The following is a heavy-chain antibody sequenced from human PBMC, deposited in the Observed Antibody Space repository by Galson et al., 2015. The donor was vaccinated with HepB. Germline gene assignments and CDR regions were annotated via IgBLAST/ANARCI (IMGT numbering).Heavy chain of an antibody. V-gene: IGHV1-69*04. D-gene: IGHD6-13*01. Sequence: SVKVSCKASGGTFSSYTISWVRQAPGQGLEWMGRIIPILGIANYAQKFQGRVTITADKSTSTAYMELSSLRSEDTAVYYCARDVGSSWYGAFDIWGQGTMVTVSS. CDR2: IIPILGIA. CDR3: ARDVGSSWYGAFDI. J-gene: IGHJ3*02. CDR1: GGTFSSYT.